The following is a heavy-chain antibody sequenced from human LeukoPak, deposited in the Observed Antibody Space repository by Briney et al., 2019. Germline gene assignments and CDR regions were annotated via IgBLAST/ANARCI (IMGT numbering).Heavy chain of an antibody. Sequence: GPSVKVSCKASGGTFSSYAISWVRQAPGLGLEWMGRNIPILGIANYAQKFQGRVTITADKSTSTAYMELSSLRSEDTAVYYCASRPLGGYYLEYFQHWGQGTLVTVSS. J-gene: IGHJ1*01. CDR2: NIPILGIA. CDR3: ASRPLGGYYLEYFQH. D-gene: IGHD3-22*01. CDR1: GGTFSSYA. V-gene: IGHV1-69*04.